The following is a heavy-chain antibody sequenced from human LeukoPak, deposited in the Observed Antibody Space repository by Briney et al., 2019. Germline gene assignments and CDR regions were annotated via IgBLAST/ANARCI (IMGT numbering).Heavy chain of an antibody. CDR2: ISYDGSNK. J-gene: IGHJ4*02. CDR1: GFTFSSHG. CDR3: AKPDCGSTNCYADLFDY. V-gene: IGHV3-30*18. D-gene: IGHD2-2*01. Sequence: PGGSLRLSCAASGFTFSSHGMHWVRQAPGKGLEWVAVISYDGSNKYYADSVKGRFTISRDNSKNTLYLQMNSLRAEDTAVYYCAKPDCGSTNCYADLFDYWGQGTLVTVSS.